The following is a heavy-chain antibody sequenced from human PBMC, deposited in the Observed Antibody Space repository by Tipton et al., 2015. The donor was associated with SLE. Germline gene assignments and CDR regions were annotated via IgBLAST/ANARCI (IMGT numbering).Heavy chain of an antibody. J-gene: IGHJ4*02. CDR2: IYYSGST. D-gene: IGHD6-13*01. Sequence: TLSLTCTVSGGSISSSSCYWGWIRHPPGKGLEWIGSIYYSGSTYYNPSLKSRVTISVDTSKNQFSLKLSSVTAADTAVYYCARTAWEQQLPPDDYWGQGTLVTVSS. CDR3: ARTAWEQQLPPDDY. CDR1: GGSISSSSCY. V-gene: IGHV4-39*01.